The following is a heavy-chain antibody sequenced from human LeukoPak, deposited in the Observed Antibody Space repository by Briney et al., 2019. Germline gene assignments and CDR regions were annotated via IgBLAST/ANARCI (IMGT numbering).Heavy chain of an antibody. CDR3: ARDAVAGGFWGSYRSPSDY. J-gene: IGHJ4*02. Sequence: PGGSLRLSCAASGFTFSSYAMHWVRQAPGKGLEWVAVISYDGSNKYYADSVKGRFTISRDNSKNTLYLQMNSLRAEDTAVYYCARDAVAGGFWGSYRSPSDYWGQGTLVTVSS. CDR2: ISYDGSNK. D-gene: IGHD3-16*02. CDR1: GFTFSSYA. V-gene: IGHV3-30-3*01.